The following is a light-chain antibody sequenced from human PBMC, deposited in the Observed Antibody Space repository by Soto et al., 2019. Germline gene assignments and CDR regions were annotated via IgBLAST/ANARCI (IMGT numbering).Light chain of an antibody. CDR2: DVS. CDR3: SSYTSSNTVI. V-gene: IGLV2-14*03. J-gene: IGLJ2*01. CDR1: SSDVGGYNY. Sequence: QSALTQPASVSGSPGQSITISCTGTSSDVGGYNYVSWYQHHPGKAPKLMIYDVSNRPSGVSNRFSGSKSGNTASLTISGIQAEDEADYYCSSYTSSNTVIFGGGTKLTDL.